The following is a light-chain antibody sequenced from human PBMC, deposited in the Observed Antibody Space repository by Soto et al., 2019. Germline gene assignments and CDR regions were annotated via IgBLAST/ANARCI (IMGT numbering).Light chain of an antibody. J-gene: IGKJ3*01. Sequence: EIVMTQSPATLSVSPGERATLSCRASQSVSSNLAWYQQKPGQAPRLLIYGASTRATGIPARFSGSGSGTEFTLTISMLQSEDFAVCYCQQYNNLPPFTFGPGTKVDIK. CDR3: QQYNNLPPFT. V-gene: IGKV3-15*01. CDR2: GAS. CDR1: QSVSSN.